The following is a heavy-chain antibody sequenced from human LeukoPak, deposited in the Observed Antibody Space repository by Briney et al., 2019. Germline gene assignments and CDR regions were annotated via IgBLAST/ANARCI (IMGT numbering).Heavy chain of an antibody. D-gene: IGHD6-13*01. CDR3: ARGIAAAWVPNWFDP. Sequence: GGSLRLSCAASGFTFSSYSMNWVRQAPGKGLEWVSSISSSSSYIYYADSVKGRFTISRDNAKNSLYLQMNSLRAEDTAVYYCARGIAAAWVPNWFDPWGQGTLVTVSS. CDR1: GFTFSSYS. CDR2: ISSSSSYI. J-gene: IGHJ5*02. V-gene: IGHV3-21*01.